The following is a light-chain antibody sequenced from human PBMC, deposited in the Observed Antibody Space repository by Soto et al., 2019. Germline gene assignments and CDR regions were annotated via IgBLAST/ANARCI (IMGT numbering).Light chain of an antibody. CDR2: GAS. J-gene: IGKJ1*01. V-gene: IGKV3-15*01. Sequence: EIVLTQSPATLSLSPGERATLSCRASQSVSIYLAWYQQKPGQAPRLLIYGASTRATGIPARFSGSGSGTEFTLTISSLQSEDFAVYYCQQYNNWPQWTFGQGTKVDIK. CDR3: QQYNNWPQWT. CDR1: QSVSIY.